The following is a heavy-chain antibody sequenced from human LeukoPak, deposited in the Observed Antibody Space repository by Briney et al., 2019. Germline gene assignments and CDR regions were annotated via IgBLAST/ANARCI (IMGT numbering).Heavy chain of an antibody. CDR3: ARNSSYYNTGGFDY. J-gene: IGHJ4*02. Sequence: SETLSLTCIVSGASIRGSNYYWAWIRQTPGKGLEWIGSIYYSGSTHYTPSLKSRVTISVDTSTNQFSLRVSSVTAADTAAYYCARNSSYYNTGGFDYWGQGILVTVSS. CDR2: IYYSGST. D-gene: IGHD3-10*01. V-gene: IGHV4-39*01. CDR1: GASIRGSNYY.